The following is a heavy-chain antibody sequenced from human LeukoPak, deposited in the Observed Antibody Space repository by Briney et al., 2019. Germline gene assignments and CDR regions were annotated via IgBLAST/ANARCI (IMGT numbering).Heavy chain of an antibody. CDR2: ISTSSSYI. CDR1: GFTFSSYS. D-gene: IGHD3-3*01. V-gene: IGHV3-21*01. CDR3: AKSADNYYYYYMDV. Sequence: GGSLRLSCAASGFTFSSYSMSWVRQAPGKGLEWVSPISTSSSYIYYADSVKGRFTISRDNAKNSLYLQMNSLRAEDTAVYYCAKSADNYYYYYMDVWGKGTTVTVSS. J-gene: IGHJ6*03.